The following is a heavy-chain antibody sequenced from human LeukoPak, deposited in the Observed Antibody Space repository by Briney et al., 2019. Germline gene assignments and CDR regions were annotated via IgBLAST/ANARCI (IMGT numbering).Heavy chain of an antibody. CDR2: INPNSGGT. Sequence: ASVKVSCKACGYTFTDFFMHWVRQAPGQGLDWMGWINPNSGGTNYAQKFQGRVTMTRDTSISTAYMELSSLDSDDTAVYFCVRDPGNYYGSGTYSQFDYWGQGTLVTVSS. J-gene: IGHJ4*02. V-gene: IGHV1-2*02. CDR3: VRDPGNYYGSGTYSQFDY. CDR1: GYTFTDFF. D-gene: IGHD3-10*01.